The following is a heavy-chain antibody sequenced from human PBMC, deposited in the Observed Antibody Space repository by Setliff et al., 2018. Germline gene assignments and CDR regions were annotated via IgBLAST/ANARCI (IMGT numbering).Heavy chain of an antibody. CDR3: ARDLGRPKGRGWDKHFDY. D-gene: IGHD7-27*01. V-gene: IGHV1-2*02. CDR1: GYTFTGHY. Sequence: ASVKVSCKASGYTFTGHYVHWVRQAPGQGLEWMGWIDTNRGGTGYAQKFQGRVTVTRDTTINTIYVEVTRLTSEDTAMYYCARDLGRPKGRGWDKHFDYWCQGTLVTSPQ. CDR2: IDTNRGGT. J-gene: IGHJ4*02.